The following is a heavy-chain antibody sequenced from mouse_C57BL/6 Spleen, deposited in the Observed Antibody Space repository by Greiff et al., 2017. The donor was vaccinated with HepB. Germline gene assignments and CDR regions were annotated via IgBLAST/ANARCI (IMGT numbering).Heavy chain of an antibody. CDR1: GFTFSDYY. CDR3: ARGVTYAMDY. Sequence: EVKVVESGGGLVQPGGSLKLSCAASGFTFSDYYMYWVRQTPEKRLEWVAYISNGGGSTYYPDTVKGRFTISRDNAKNTLYLQMSRLKSEDTAMYYCARGVTYAMDYWGQGTSVTVSS. J-gene: IGHJ4*01. CDR2: ISNGGGST. D-gene: IGHD2-2*01. V-gene: IGHV5-12*01.